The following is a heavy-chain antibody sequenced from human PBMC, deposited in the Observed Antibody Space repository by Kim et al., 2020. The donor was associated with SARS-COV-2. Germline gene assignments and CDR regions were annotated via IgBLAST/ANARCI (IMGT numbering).Heavy chain of an antibody. CDR3: ARGDDYYDSSGYYYYYYYGMDV. V-gene: IGHV3-33*05. CDR1: GFTFSSYG. CDR2: ISYDGSNK. D-gene: IGHD3-22*01. Sequence: GGSLRLSCAASGFTFSSYGMHWVRQAPGKGLEWVAVISYDGSNKYYADSVKGRFTISRDNSKNTLYLQMNSLRAEDTAVYYCARGDDYYDSSGYYYYYYYGMDVWGQGTTVTVSS. J-gene: IGHJ6*02.